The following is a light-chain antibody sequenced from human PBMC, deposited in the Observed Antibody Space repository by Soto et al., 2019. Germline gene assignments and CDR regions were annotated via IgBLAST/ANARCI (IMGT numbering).Light chain of an antibody. J-gene: IGKJ1*01. CDR3: QQYNSYST. CDR2: DAS. CDR1: QSVGSW. Sequence: DIQVTQSPSTLSASVGDRVTITCRASQSVGSWLAWYQQKPGKAPKLLIYDASSLEGGVPSRFSGSGSGTKFTLTISSLQPDDFATYYCQQYNSYSTFGQGTKVDIK. V-gene: IGKV1-5*01.